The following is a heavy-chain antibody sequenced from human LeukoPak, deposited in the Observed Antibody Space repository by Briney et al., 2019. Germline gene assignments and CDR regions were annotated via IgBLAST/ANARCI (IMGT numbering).Heavy chain of an antibody. CDR2: ISSSSSTV. Sequence: GGSLRLSCAASGFTFSSYSMNWVRQAPGKGLEWVSYISSSSSTVYYADSVKGRFSISKDYAKNSLYLQMNSLRAEDTAVYFWARDAGFGGNSDYYYMDVWGKGTTVTVSS. V-gene: IGHV3-48*01. J-gene: IGHJ6*03. D-gene: IGHD4-23*01. CDR1: GFTFSSYS. CDR3: ARDAGFGGNSDYYYMDV.